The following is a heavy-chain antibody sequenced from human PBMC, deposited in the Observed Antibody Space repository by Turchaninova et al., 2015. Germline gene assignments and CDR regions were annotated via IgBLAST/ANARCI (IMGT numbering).Heavy chain of an antibody. CDR3: ATYIEVATDAFDI. CDR1: GYSFTSYW. V-gene: IGHV5-10-1*03. J-gene: IGHJ3*02. D-gene: IGHD6-19*01. Sequence: EVQLVQSGAEVKKPGESLRISCKGSGYSFTSYWISWVRQMPGKGLGWVGRIDPSDSFTNYSPSFQGHVTISVDKSVSTAYLQWSSLKASDSATYFCATYIEVATDAFDIWGLGTMVTVSS. CDR2: IDPSDSFT.